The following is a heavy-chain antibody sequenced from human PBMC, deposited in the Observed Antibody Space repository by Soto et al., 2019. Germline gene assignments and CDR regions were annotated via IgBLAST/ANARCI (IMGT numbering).Heavy chain of an antibody. J-gene: IGHJ5*01. CDR3: PTGPPRVLWLDP. CDR1: GGAVSSGTNY. Sequence: SETLSLTCTVSGGAVSSGTNYWSWIRQRTGKGLEWIGHIYFSGSTNYNPSLKSRVTMSLYTSRNHFSLELRSVTDADTAVYYCPTGPPRVLWLDPRGLGNLVTV. CDR2: IYFSGST. V-gene: IGHV4-61*03.